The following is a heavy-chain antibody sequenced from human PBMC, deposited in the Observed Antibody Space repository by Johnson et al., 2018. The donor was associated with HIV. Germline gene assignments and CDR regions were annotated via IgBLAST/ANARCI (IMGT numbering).Heavy chain of an antibody. CDR1: GFTFSNYA. CDR2: ISGSGGST. D-gene: IGHD1/OR15-1a*01. V-gene: IGHV3-23*04. J-gene: IGHJ3*02. CDR3: AKDLGNWDSPRSAFDM. Sequence: VQLVESGGGVVQPGRSLRLSCAASGFTFSNYAIHWVRQAPGKGLEWVSAISGSGGSTFYADSGKGRFTISRDSSKNTLYLQMNSLRAEDTAVYYCAKDLGNWDSPRSAFDMWGQGTMVTVSS.